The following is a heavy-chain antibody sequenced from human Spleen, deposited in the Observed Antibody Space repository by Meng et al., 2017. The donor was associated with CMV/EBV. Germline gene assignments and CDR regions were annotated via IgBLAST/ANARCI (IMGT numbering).Heavy chain of an antibody. CDR2: MNPNSGNT. V-gene: IGHV1-8*03. D-gene: IGHD5/OR15-5a*01. J-gene: IGHJ4*02. CDR1: GYTFTSYD. CDR3: ASLLYSVSDLRGTYSDY. Sequence: ASVKVSCKASGYTFTSYDINWVRQATGQGLEWMGWMNPNSGNTGYAQKFQGRVTITRNTSISTAYMELSSLRSEDTAVYYCASLLYSVSDLRGTYSDYWGQGTLVTVSS.